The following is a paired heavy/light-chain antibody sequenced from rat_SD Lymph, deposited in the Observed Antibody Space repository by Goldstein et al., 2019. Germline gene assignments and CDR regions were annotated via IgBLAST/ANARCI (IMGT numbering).Light chain of an antibody. CDR2: DAN. V-gene: IGKV12S34*01. Sequence: DIQMTQSPASLSASLGETVTIECRASEDIYSNLAWYQQKPGNSPQLLIYDANSLADGVPSRFSGSGSGTQYSLKINSLQSEDVASYFCQQYNNYPYTFGAGTKLELK. CDR3: QQYNNYPYT. CDR1: EDIYSN. J-gene: IGKJ2-3*01.
Heavy chain of an antibody. V-gene: IGHV8-17*01. J-gene: IGHJ2*01. CDR2: ICWEDSK. CDR1: GFSLSTSGIC. D-gene: IGHD1-11*01. CDR3: ARTTEGILYYFDY. Sequence: QVTLKESGPGILQPSQTLSLTCSFSGFSLSTSGICVSWIRQPSGKGLEWLATICWEDSKGYNPSLKNRLTISKDTSNNQAFLKITSVDTADTAIYYCARTTEGILYYFDYWGQGVMVTVSS.